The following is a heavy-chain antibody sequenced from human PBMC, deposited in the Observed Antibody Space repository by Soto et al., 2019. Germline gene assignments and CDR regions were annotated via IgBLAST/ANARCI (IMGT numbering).Heavy chain of an antibody. V-gene: IGHV4-59*01. J-gene: IGHJ2*01. CDR1: GGSISSYY. CDR3: ARDADL. CDR2: IYNSGST. Sequence: QVQLQESGPGLVKPSETLSLTCTVSGGSISSYYWSWVRQPPGKGLEWIGYIYNSGSTNYNPSLKGRVTLAVDTSKNQFSLKLTSVTAADTAVYYCARDADLWGRGTLVTVSS.